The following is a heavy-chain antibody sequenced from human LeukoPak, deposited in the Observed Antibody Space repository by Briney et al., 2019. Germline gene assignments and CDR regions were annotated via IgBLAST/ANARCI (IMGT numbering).Heavy chain of an antibody. Sequence: PGGSLTLSCAASGFAFGAYAMHWLRQAPGKGLEWVAFIRYDGSYTYYADSVKGRFVISRDNSKNTLYLQMSSLRTEDTAVYYCAKDEGFDPWGQGTLVTVSS. J-gene: IGHJ5*02. CDR3: AKDEGFDP. V-gene: IGHV3-30*02. CDR2: IRYDGSYT. CDR1: GFAFGAYA.